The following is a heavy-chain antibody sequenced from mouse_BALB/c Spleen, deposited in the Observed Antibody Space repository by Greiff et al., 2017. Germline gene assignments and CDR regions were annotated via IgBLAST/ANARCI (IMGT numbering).Heavy chain of an antibody. J-gene: IGHJ4*01. V-gene: IGHV1-54*01. CDR3: ARVYNYYAMDY. D-gene: IGHD2-1*01. Sequence: VKLQESGAELVRPGTSVKVSCKASGYAFTNYLIEWVKQRPGQGLEWIGVINPGSGGTNYNEKFKGKATLTADKSSSTAYMQLSSLTSDDSAVYFCARVYNYYAMDYWGQGTSVTVSS. CDR1: GYAFTNYL. CDR2: INPGSGGT.